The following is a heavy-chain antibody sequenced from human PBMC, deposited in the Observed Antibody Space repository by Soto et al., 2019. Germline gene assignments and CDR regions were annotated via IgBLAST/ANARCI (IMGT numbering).Heavy chain of an antibody. Sequence: GASQKISGQASGYSFTTYWISWVRQKPGKGLECMGRIDPTDSYTDYGPSFEGHVTMSVDRSINTAYLEWSSLKASDSAMYYCARLTLAQDSSGYHIFDYWGQGTLVTVS. V-gene: IGHV5-10-1*01. D-gene: IGHD3-22*01. CDR1: GYSFTTYW. CDR3: ARLTLAQDSSGYHIFDY. J-gene: IGHJ4*02. CDR2: IDPTDSYT.